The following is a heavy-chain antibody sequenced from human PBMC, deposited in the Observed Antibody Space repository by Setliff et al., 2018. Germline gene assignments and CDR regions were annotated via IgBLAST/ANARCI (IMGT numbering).Heavy chain of an antibody. J-gene: IGHJ3*01. D-gene: IGHD3-16*01. CDR2: INPKTGGT. CDR3: ARSDHLVVDGFDV. Sequence: VASVKVSCKTSGYAFTDNYIHWVRQAPGQGLEWMGWINPKTGGTSLAQKFQGWVSMTRDTSITTAYMELSRPTSDDMAVYFCARSDHLVVDGFDVWGQGTMVTVSS. V-gene: IGHV1-2*04. CDR1: GYAFTDNY.